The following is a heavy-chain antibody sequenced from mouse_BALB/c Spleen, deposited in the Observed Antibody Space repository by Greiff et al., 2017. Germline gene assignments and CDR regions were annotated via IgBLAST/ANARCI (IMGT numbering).Heavy chain of an antibody. J-gene: IGHJ4*01. CDR3: ARNYDYDGYYAMDY. Sequence: VQLQQSGAELAKPGASVKMSCKASGYTFTSYWMHWVKQRPGQGLEWIGYINPSTGYTEYNQKFKDKATLTADKSSSTAYMQLSSLTSEDSAVYYCARNYDYDGYYAMDYWGQGTSVTVSS. D-gene: IGHD2-4*01. V-gene: IGHV1-7*01. CDR1: GYTFTSYW. CDR2: INPSTGYT.